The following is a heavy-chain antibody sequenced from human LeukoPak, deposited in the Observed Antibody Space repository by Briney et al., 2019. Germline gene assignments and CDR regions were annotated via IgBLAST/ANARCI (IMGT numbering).Heavy chain of an antibody. J-gene: IGHJ4*02. D-gene: IGHD2-21*02. Sequence: SETLSLTCAVSAYSISSAYYWGWIRRPPGKGLEWIGSIYHSGSTDYNPSLKSRVTISVDTSKNQFSLKLRSVTAADTAVYYCARDQAYCGGDCYFDFWGQGTLVTVSS. CDR1: AYSISSAYY. CDR2: IYHSGST. V-gene: IGHV4-38-2*02. CDR3: ARDQAYCGGDCYFDF.